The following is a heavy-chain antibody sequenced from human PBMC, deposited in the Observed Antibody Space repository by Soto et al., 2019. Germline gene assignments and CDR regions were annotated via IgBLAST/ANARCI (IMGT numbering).Heavy chain of an antibody. CDR3: ARVLHCISTSCYVDWFYP. CDR2: IYYSGST. D-gene: IGHD2-2*01. Sequence: PSETLSLTCTVSGGSISSGGYYWSWIRQHPGKGLEWIGYIYYSGSTYYNPSLKSRVTISVDTSKNQFSLKLSSVTAADTAVYYCARVLHCISTSCYVDWFYPWSQGTLVTVSS. J-gene: IGHJ5*02. CDR1: GGSISSGGYY. V-gene: IGHV4-61*08.